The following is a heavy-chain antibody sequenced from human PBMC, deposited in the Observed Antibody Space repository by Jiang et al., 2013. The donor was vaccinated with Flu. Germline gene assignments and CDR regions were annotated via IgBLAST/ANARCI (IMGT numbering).Heavy chain of an antibody. V-gene: IGHV5-51*03. CDR3: ARRRLISFRMSDPFDI. Sequence: GAEVKKPGESLKISCKGFGFSFTSFWIGWVRQMPGKGLEWMGIIYPGDSDTRYSPSFQGQVTISTDKSISTAYLQWSSLKASDTAMYYCARRRLISFRMSDPFDIWGQGTMVTVSS. CDR1: GFSFTSFW. CDR2: IYPGDSDT. D-gene: IGHD3-16*01. J-gene: IGHJ3*02.